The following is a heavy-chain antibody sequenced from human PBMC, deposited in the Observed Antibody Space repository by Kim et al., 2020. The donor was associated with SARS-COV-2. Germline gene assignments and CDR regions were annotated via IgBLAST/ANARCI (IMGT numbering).Heavy chain of an antibody. Sequence: SVKGRFTISRDDSKNTAYLQMNSLRPEDTAVYYCTRSYYYDSSGYYQFDYWGQGTLVSVSS. J-gene: IGHJ4*02. D-gene: IGHD3-22*01. CDR3: TRSYYYDSSGYYQFDY. V-gene: IGHV3-73*01.